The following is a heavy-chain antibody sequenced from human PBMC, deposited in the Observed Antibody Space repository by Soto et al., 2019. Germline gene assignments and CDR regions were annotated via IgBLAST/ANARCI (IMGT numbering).Heavy chain of an antibody. V-gene: IGHV3-30*18. J-gene: IGHJ4*02. CDR2: ISYDGSNK. Sequence: QVQLVESGGGVVQPGRSLRLSCAASGFTFSSYGMHWVRQAPGKGLEWVAVISYDGSNKYYADSVKGRFTISRDNSKNTLYLQMNSLRAEDTAVYYCAKEWVPSPKYDILTGYPGYWGQGTLVTVSS. D-gene: IGHD3-9*01. CDR1: GFTFSSYG. CDR3: AKEWVPSPKYDILTGYPGY.